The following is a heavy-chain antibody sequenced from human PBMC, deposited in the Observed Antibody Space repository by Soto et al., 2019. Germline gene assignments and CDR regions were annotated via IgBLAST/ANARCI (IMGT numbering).Heavy chain of an antibody. J-gene: IGHJ3*01. CDR2: ISGDSGSS. CDR1: GVSVEAYA. CDR3: TKRRSARPGFDAFDL. Sequence: PACSLGLGCAACGVSVEAYALHGVRQLPGKGLEWVAGISGDSGSSGYADSVRGRFTVSRDNAKNSLFLQMSSLSPEDTALYYCTKRRSARPGFDAFDLSGQGTMVTVSS. V-gene: IGHV3-9*01.